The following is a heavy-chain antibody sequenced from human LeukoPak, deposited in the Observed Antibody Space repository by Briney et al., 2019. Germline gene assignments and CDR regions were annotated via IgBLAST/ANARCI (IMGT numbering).Heavy chain of an antibody. D-gene: IGHD6-13*01. Sequence: GGSLRLSCAASGFTFSSYSMNWVRQAPGKGLEWVSSISSSSSYIYYADSVKGRFTISRDNAKNSLSLQMNSLRAEDTAVYYCARGRTGIAAAGKRADDAFDIWGQGTMVTVSS. CDR2: ISSSSSYI. CDR3: ARGRTGIAAAGKRADDAFDI. CDR1: GFTFSSYS. V-gene: IGHV3-21*01. J-gene: IGHJ3*02.